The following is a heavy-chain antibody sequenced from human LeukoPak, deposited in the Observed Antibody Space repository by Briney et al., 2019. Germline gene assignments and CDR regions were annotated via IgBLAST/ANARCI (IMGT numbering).Heavy chain of an antibody. CDR1: GGSISSYY. J-gene: IGHJ4*02. CDR2: IFYSGNT. Sequence: SETLSLTCTVSGGSISSYYWSWIRQPPGKGLEWIGYIFYSGNTYYNPSLESRVTISVETSKNQFSLKLTSVTAADTAVYYCARDQRMKSEVDYWGQGILVTVSS. CDR3: ARDQRMKSEVDY. D-gene: IGHD3-3*01. V-gene: IGHV4-59*12.